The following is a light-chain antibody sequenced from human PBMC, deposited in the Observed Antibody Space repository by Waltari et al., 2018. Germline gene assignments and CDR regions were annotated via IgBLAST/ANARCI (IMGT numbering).Light chain of an antibody. CDR1: ALPTKY. V-gene: IGLV3-10*01. CDR2: EDN. J-gene: IGLJ3*02. CDR3: YSTDSSSFPL. Sequence: SHELTQPPPVSVSPGQTARIPCSGDALPTKYISWYQQKSGQAPGMLIYEDNKRPSGIPERFSGSSSGTLATLTVSGAVVEDEGDYYCYSTDSSSFPLFGGGTRLTVL.